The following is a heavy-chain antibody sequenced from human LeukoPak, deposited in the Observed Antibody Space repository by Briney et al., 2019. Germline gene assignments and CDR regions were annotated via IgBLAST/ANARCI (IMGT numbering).Heavy chain of an antibody. J-gene: IGHJ4*02. V-gene: IGHV3-30-3*01. D-gene: IGHD6-19*01. CDR3: ARDIHSSGWYLGY. CDR2: ISYDGSNK. CDR1: GSTFSSYA. Sequence: LSGRSLRLSCAASGSTFSSYAMHWVRQAPGKGLEWVAVISYDGSNKYYADSVKGRLTISRDNSKNTLYLQMNSLRAEDTAVYYCARDIHSSGWYLGYWGQGTLVTVSS.